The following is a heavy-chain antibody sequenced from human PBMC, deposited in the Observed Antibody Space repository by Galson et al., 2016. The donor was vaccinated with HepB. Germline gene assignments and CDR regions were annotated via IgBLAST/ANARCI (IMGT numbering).Heavy chain of an antibody. V-gene: IGHV1-46*01. Sequence: SVKVSCKASGYTFTSYYMHWVRQAPGQGLEWMGIINPSGGSTSYAQKFQGRVTITRDTSARTAYMELSSLRSEDTAVYYCARTTREYGDYQSNFDYWGQGTLVTVSP. CDR2: INPSGGST. D-gene: IGHD4-17*01. CDR1: GYTFTSYY. J-gene: IGHJ4*02. CDR3: ARTTREYGDYQSNFDY.